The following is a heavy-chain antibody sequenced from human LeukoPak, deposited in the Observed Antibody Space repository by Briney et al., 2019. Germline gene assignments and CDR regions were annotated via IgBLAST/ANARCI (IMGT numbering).Heavy chain of an antibody. Sequence: GGSLRLSCAASGFTVSSYGMHWVRQAPGKGLEWVAVIWYDGSNKYYADSVKGRFTISRDNSKNTLHLQMNSLRAEDTAVYYCARDTDGYFDYWGQGTLVTVSS. J-gene: IGHJ4*02. CDR3: ARDTDGYFDY. CDR1: GFTVSSYG. CDR2: IWYDGSNK. D-gene: IGHD5-24*01. V-gene: IGHV3-33*01.